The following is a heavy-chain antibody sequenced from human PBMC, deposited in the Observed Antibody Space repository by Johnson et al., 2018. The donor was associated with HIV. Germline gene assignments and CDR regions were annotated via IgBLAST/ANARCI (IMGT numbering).Heavy chain of an antibody. J-gene: IGHJ3*02. CDR1: GFTFSSYA. CDR3: ARDSGLYGFDI. D-gene: IGHD2-8*02. V-gene: IGHV3-9*01. Sequence: VQLVESEGGVVQPGGSLRLSCAASGFTFSSYAMHWVRQAPGTGLAWVSSIGWNSGTIGYADSVKCRFTSSRANAKNSLYLQMNSLNTEDTAVYFCARDSGLYGFDIWGQGTMLTVSS. CDR2: IGWNSGTI.